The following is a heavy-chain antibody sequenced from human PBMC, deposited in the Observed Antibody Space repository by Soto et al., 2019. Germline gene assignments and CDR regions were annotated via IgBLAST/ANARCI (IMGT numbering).Heavy chain of an antibody. CDR1: GGSISSGGYY. D-gene: IGHD4-17*01. V-gene: IGHV4-39*01. CDR2: IYYSGRT. CDR3: AAHADTTATTLFNF. J-gene: IGHJ4*02. Sequence: SETLSLTCTVSGGSISSGGYYWSWIRQHPGKGLEWIARIYYSGRTYYNPSLKSRVTISMDTSKNQFSLKLDSMTAADTAVYFCAAHADTTATTLFNFWGQGTLVTVSS.